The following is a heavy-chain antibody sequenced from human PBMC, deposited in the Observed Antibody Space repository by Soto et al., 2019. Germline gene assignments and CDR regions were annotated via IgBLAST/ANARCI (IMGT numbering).Heavy chain of an antibody. CDR2: IYPGDSDT. CDR3: ARQQGYSYDGYGMDV. D-gene: IGHD5-18*01. Sequence: PGESLKISCKGSGYSFTSYWLGWVRQMPGKGLEWMGIIYPGDSDTRYSPSFQGQVTISADKSISTAYLQWSSLKASDTAMYYCARQQGYSYDGYGMDVWGQGTTVTVSS. CDR1: GYSFTSYW. J-gene: IGHJ6*02. V-gene: IGHV5-51*01.